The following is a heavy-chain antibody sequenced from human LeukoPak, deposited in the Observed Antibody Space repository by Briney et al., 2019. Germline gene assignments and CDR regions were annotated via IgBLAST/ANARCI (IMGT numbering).Heavy chain of an antibody. CDR3: ARDSATISSPLAY. J-gene: IGHJ4*02. CDR2: ISSSGDST. Sequence: ISSSGDSTYYADSVKGRFTISRDNSKNTLYLQMNSLRAEDTAVYYCARDSATISSPLAYWGQGTLVTVSS. D-gene: IGHD3-9*01. V-gene: IGHV3-23*01.